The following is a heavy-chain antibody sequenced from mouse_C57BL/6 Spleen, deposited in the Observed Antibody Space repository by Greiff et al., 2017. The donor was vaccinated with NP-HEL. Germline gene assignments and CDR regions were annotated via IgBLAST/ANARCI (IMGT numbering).Heavy chain of an antibody. CDR1: GYTFTSYW. D-gene: IGHD2-4*01. V-gene: IGHV1-72*01. CDR3: AIDYDDGQWFAY. Sequence: VQLQQPGAELVKPGASVKLSCKASGYTFTSYWMHWVKQRPGRGLEWIGRIDPNSGGTKYNEKFKGKATLTVDNASSTAYMQLSSLTSEDSAVYYCAIDYDDGQWFAYWGQGTLVTVSA. CDR2: IDPNSGGT. J-gene: IGHJ3*01.